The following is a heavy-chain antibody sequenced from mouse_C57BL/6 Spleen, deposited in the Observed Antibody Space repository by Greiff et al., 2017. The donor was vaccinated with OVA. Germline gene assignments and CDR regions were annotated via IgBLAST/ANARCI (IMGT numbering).Heavy chain of an antibody. J-gene: IGHJ2*01. Sequence: EVMLVESGGGLVQPGGSMKLSCAASGFTFSDAWMDWVRQSPEKGLEWVAEIRNKANNHATYYAESVKGRFTISRDDSKSSVYLQMNSLRAEDTGIYYCTRNYYGSTSLYYFDYWGQGTTLTVSS. CDR2: IRNKANNHAT. CDR1: GFTFSDAW. D-gene: IGHD1-1*01. V-gene: IGHV6-6*01. CDR3: TRNYYGSTSLYYFDY.